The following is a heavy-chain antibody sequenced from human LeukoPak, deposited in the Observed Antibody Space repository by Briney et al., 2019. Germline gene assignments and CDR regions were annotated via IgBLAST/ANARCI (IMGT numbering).Heavy chain of an antibody. J-gene: IGHJ6*02. CDR2: VSSSSSTI. Sequence: GGSLRLSCAASGFTFSSYSMNWVRQAPGKGLEWVSYVSSSSSTIYYADSVKGRFTISRDNAKNSLYLQMNSLRAEDTAVYYCARGREQWLVHYYYYGMDVWGQGTTVTVSS. V-gene: IGHV3-48*01. CDR1: GFTFSSYS. D-gene: IGHD6-19*01. CDR3: ARGREQWLVHYYYYGMDV.